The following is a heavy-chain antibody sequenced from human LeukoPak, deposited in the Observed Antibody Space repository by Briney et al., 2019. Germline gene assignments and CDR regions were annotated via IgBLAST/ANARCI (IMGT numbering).Heavy chain of an antibody. V-gene: IGHV1-69*04. D-gene: IGHD3-9*01. J-gene: IGHJ4*02. Sequence: ASVKVSCKASGGTFSIYAISWVRPAPGQGLEWMGRIIPILGIANYAQKFQGRVTITADKSTSTAYMELSSLRAEDTAVYYCAKVNTIFGHGFFDYWGQGTLVTVSS. CDR2: IIPILGIA. CDR3: AKVNTIFGHGFFDY. CDR1: GGTFSIYA.